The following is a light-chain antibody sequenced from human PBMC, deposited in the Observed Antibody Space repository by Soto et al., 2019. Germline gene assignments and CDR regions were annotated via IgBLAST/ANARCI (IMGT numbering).Light chain of an antibody. Sequence: TQSPATLSLSPGERATLSCRASQTIDNTLAWYQRKPGQAPRLLIYGASTRATGIPARFSGSGSGTEFTLTISSLQSEDFAVYFCQQYNNWPPITFGQGTRLEI. CDR2: GAS. CDR3: QQYNNWPPIT. V-gene: IGKV3-15*01. J-gene: IGKJ5*01. CDR1: QTIDNT.